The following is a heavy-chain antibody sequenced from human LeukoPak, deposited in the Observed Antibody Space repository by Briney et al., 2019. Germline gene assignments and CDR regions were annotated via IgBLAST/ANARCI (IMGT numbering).Heavy chain of an antibody. Sequence: PSETLSLTCTVSGGSISSCYWSWIRQPPGRGLGWIGYIYYSGSTNYNPSLKSRVTISVDTSKNQFSLKLSSVTAADTAVYYCARRRAVLKGTHFDYWGQGTLVTVSS. V-gene: IGHV4-59*08. J-gene: IGHJ4*02. D-gene: IGHD1-1*01. CDR1: GGSISSCY. CDR2: IYYSGST. CDR3: ARRRAVLKGTHFDY.